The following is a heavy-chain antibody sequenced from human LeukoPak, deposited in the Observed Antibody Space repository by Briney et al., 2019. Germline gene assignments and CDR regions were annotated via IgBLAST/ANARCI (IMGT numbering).Heavy chain of an antibody. CDR2: IIPIFGTP. J-gene: IGHJ4*02. CDR3: ARELQRANWGSGEYSDD. CDR1: GGTFSSYA. V-gene: IGHV1-69*05. D-gene: IGHD7-27*01. Sequence: GASVKVSCKAPGGTFSSYAISWVRQAPGQGLEWMGRIIPIFGTPNYAQKFQGRVTITTDESTSTVYMELSSLRSEDTAVYYCARELQRANWGSGEYSDDWTQGTLVTVS.